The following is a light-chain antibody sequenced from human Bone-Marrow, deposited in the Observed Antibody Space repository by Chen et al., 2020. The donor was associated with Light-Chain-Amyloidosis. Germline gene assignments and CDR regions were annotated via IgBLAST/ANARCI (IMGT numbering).Light chain of an antibody. V-gene: IGLV3-25*03. CDR3: QSADSGGTLRV. CDR2: KDG. J-gene: IGLJ3*02. CDR1: ALPKQY. Sequence: SYELTQPPSASASPGQPASITCSGDALPKQYAYWYQQKPGQAPVLMIYKDGKRPSRIPGRFSGTSSGTTVTLTISGVQAEDEADYYCQSADSGGTLRVFGGGTKLTVL.